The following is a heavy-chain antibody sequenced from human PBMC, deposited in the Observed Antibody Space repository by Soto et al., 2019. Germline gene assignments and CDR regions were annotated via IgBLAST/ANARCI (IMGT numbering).Heavy chain of an antibody. CDR1: GVSISSYY. J-gene: IGHJ2*01. CDR2: IYYSGST. CDR3: ARGRGGYFDL. V-gene: IGHV4-59*01. Sequence: QVQLQESGPGPVKPSETLSLTCTVSGVSISSYYWSWIRQPPGKGLEWIGYIYYSGSTNYNPSLKSRVTISVDTSKNQFSLKLSSVTAADTAVYYCARGRGGYFDLWGRGTLVTVSS.